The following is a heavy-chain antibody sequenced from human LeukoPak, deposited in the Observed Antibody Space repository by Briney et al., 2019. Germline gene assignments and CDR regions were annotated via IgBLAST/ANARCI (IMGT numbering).Heavy chain of an antibody. CDR3: AGPFGDACDM. D-gene: IGHD3-3*01. J-gene: IGHJ3*02. CDR1: GFTFSNYW. V-gene: IGHV3-74*01. CDR2: INHDGSST. Sequence: GGSLRLSCAASGFTFSNYWMHWVRQAPGKGLVWVSHINHDGSSTTYADSVKGRFTISRDNAKNTLYLQMNSLRAEDTAVYYCAGPFGDACDMWGQGTMVTVSS.